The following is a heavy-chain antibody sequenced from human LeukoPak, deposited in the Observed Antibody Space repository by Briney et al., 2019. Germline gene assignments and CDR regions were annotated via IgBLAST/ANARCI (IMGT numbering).Heavy chain of an antibody. CDR1: GLIFSSYA. Sequence: AGGSLRLSCSASGLIFSSYAMSWVRQAPGKGLGWVSTISGSGGSTYYADSVEGRFTTSRDNSKSTVYLQMNTLRAEDTPAYYCAKKEGELPFYYWGQGTLGSVSS. CDR3: AKKEGELPFYY. J-gene: IGHJ4*02. V-gene: IGHV3-23*01. CDR2: ISGSGGST. D-gene: IGHD1-26*01.